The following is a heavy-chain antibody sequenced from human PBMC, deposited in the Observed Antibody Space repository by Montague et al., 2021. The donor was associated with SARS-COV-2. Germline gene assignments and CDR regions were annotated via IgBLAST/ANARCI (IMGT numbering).Heavy chain of an antibody. CDR1: GGSISSSNYY. Sequence: SETLSLTCTVAGGSISSSNYYWGWIRQPPGKGLEWIGSLFYSGSSFYNPSLKSRVTISVDTSKNQFSLRLSSVTAADTAVYYCVAEWLPIYCFDFWGQGTLVTVSS. CDR3: VAEWLPIYCFDF. CDR2: LFYSGSS. D-gene: IGHD6-19*01. J-gene: IGHJ4*02. V-gene: IGHV4-39*01.